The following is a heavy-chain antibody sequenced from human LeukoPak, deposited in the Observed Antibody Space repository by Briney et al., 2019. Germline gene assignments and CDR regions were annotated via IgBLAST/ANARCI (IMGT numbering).Heavy chain of an antibody. Sequence: PSETLSLTCSVSGYSITSGYYWGWIRQPPGKGLEWIGSIYHTGNTFYDPSFNSRVTISVDTSKNQFSLSLSSVTAADTAVYYCARYCSSTTCYTRGGDYWGQGTLVTVSS. V-gene: IGHV4-38-2*02. CDR3: ARYCSSTTCYTRGGDY. CDR2: IYHTGNT. D-gene: IGHD2-2*02. J-gene: IGHJ4*02. CDR1: GYSITSGYY.